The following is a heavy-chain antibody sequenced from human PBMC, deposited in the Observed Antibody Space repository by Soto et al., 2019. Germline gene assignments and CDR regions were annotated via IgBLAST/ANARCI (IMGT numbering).Heavy chain of an antibody. D-gene: IGHD3-22*01. J-gene: IGHJ4*02. Sequence: GGSLRLSCAASGFTFSSYAMSWVRQAQGKGLEWVSAISGSGGSTYYADSVKGRFTISRDNSKNTLYLQMNSLRAADTAVYYCVKARTMIVVVFTTILFDYWGQGTLVTVSS. CDR1: GFTFSSYA. V-gene: IGHV3-23*01. CDR2: ISGSGGST. CDR3: VKARTMIVVVFTTILFDY.